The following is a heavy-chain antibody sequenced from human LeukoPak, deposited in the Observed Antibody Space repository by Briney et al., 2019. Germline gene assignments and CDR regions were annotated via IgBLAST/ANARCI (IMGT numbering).Heavy chain of an antibody. J-gene: IGHJ4*02. CDR2: IYYSGST. CDR1: GGSISSGGYY. CDR3: ARSRDGYNLAFDY. V-gene: IGHV4-31*03. D-gene: IGHD5-24*01. Sequence: PSETLSLTCTVSGGSISSGGYYWSWIRQHPGTGLEWIGYIYYSGSTYYNPSLKSRVTISVDTSKNQFSLKLSPVTAADTAVYYCARSRDGYNLAFDYWGQGTLVTVSS.